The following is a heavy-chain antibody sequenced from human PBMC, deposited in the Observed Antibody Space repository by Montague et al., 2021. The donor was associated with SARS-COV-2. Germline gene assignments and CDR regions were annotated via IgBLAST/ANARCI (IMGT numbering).Heavy chain of an antibody. D-gene: IGHD1-26*01. CDR3: ARHRANAGSFDI. Sequence: YNASLKSRLTISVDTSENQFSLKMTSVTVSDTAGYYCARHRANAGSFDIWGQGTMVTVSS. J-gene: IGHJ3*02. V-gene: IGHV4-39*01.